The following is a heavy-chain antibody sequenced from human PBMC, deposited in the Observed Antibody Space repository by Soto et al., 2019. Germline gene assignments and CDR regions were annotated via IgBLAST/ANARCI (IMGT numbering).Heavy chain of an antibody. CDR3: ARGEQQLTHFDY. CDR1: GYTITVYY. D-gene: IGHD6-13*01. V-gene: IGHV1-2*04. CDR2: INPNSGGT. J-gene: IGHJ4*02. Sequence: ASVKVSCKTSGYTITVYYMDWGRQAPGQGLEWMGWINPNSGGTNYAQKFQGWVTMTRDTSISTAYMELSRLRSDDTAVYYCARGEQQLTHFDYWGQGTLVTVSS.